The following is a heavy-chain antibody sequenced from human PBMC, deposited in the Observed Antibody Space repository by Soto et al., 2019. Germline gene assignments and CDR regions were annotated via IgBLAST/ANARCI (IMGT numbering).Heavy chain of an antibody. Sequence: SLKISCAASGFSFHEYAMHWVRQAPGKGLEWVSGISYDSGAIGYADSVKGRFTISRDNSKNTLNLQMNSLRAEDTAVYYCAKAIYGGSSGYYDFWGQGTQVTVSS. J-gene: IGHJ4*02. D-gene: IGHD3-22*01. V-gene: IGHV3-9*01. CDR2: ISYDSGAI. CDR3: AKAIYGGSSGYYDF. CDR1: GFSFHEYA.